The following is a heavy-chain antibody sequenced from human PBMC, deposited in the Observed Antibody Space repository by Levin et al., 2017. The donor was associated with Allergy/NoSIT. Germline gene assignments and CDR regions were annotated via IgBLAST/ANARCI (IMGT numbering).Heavy chain of an antibody. CDR1: GFIFSNYW. Sequence: QSGGSLRLSCAASGFIFSNYWMDWVRQAPGKGLEWVANIKEDGSEKYYVDSVKGRFTISRDNAKNSLYLQMNSLSAEDAAVYYCARGESHHFANWGQGTLVTVSS. J-gene: IGHJ4*02. D-gene: IGHD3-3*02. V-gene: IGHV3-7*04. CDR2: IKEDGSEK. CDR3: ARGESHHFAN.